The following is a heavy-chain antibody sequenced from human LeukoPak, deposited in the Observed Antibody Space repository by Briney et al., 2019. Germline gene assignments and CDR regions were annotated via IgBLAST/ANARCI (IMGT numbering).Heavy chain of an antibody. J-gene: IGHJ6*02. CDR1: GGTFSSYA. D-gene: IGHD3-22*01. CDR2: IIPILGIA. CDR3: ARDSPPYYDSSGYYPYGMDV. V-gene: IGHV1-69*04. Sequence: SVKVSCKASGGTFSSYAISWVRQAPGQGLEWMGRIIPILGIANYAQKFQGRVTITADKSTSTAYMELSSLRSEDTAVYYCARDSPPYYDSSGYYPYGMDVWGQGTTVTVSS.